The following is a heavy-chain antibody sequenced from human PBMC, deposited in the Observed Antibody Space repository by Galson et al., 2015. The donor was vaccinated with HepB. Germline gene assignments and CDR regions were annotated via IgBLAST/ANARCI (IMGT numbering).Heavy chain of an antibody. CDR3: ARGHDYDILATGYYFDY. CDR1: GYTFTGYY. V-gene: IGHV1-46*04. D-gene: IGHD3-9*01. J-gene: IGHJ4*02. CDR2: INPSGGST. Sequence: SVKVSCKASGYTFTGYYMHWVRQAPGQGLEWMGIINPSGGSTSYAQKLQGRVTMTRDTSTSTVYMELSSLRSEDTAVYYCARGHDYDILATGYYFDYWGQGTLVTVSS.